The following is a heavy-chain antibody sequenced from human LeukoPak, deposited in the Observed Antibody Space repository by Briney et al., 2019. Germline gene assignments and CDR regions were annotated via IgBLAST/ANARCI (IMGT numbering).Heavy chain of an antibody. V-gene: IGHV3-48*03. J-gene: IGHJ4*02. Sequence: GGSLRLSCAASGFTFSSYEMNWVRQAPGKGLEWVSYISSSGSTIYYADSVKGRFTISRDNSKNTLYLQMSSLRAEDTAVYYCASTDSGWYYFDYWGQGTLVTVSS. D-gene: IGHD6-19*01. CDR3: ASTDSGWYYFDY. CDR2: ISSSGSTI. CDR1: GFTFSSYE.